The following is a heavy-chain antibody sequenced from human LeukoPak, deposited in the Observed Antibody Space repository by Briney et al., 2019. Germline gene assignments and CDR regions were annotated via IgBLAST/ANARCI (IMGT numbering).Heavy chain of an antibody. CDR2: MNPNSGNT. J-gene: IGHJ6*02. D-gene: IGHD2-2*01. V-gene: IGHV1-8*01. Sequence: ASVKVSCKASGYTFTSYDINWVRQATGQGLEWMGWMNPNSGNTGYAQKFQGRVTMTRNTSISTAYMELRSLRSDDTAVYYCAREALIVVVPAAILYYYGMDVWGQGTTVTVSS. CDR1: GYTFTSYD. CDR3: AREALIVVVPAAILYYYGMDV.